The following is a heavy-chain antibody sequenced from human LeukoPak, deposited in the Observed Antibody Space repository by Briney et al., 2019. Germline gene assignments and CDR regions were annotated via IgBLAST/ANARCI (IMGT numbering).Heavy chain of an antibody. J-gene: IGHJ4*02. V-gene: IGHV1-18*01. CDR2: ISPYNGNT. CDR1: GYKFTNYG. CDR3: ARDTSEWSMDY. Sequence: ASVKVSCKASGYKFTNYGISWVRRAPGQGLEWMGWISPYNGNTIYAQKLQGRVTMTTDTSTSTAYMELRSLRSDDTAVYYCARDTSEWSMDYWGQGTLVTVSS. D-gene: IGHD3-3*01.